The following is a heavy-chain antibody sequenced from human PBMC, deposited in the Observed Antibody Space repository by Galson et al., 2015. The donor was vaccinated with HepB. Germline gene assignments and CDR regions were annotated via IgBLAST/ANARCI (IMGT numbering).Heavy chain of an antibody. CDR1: GGSISSSSYY. CDR3: ARGIVLMVYARFDYFDY. CDR2: IYYSGST. V-gene: IGHV4-39*07. D-gene: IGHD2-8*01. J-gene: IGHJ4*02. Sequence: ETLSLTCTVSGGSISSSSYYWGWIRQPPGKGLEWIGSIYYSGSTYYNPSLKSRVTISVDTSKNQFSLKLSSVTAADTAVYYCARGIVLMVYARFDYFDYWGQGTLVAVSS.